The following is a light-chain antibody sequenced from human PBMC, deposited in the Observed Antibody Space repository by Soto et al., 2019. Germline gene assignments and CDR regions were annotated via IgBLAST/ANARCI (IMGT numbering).Light chain of an antibody. CDR2: EVT. CDR3: GSYADSISVL. J-gene: IGLJ3*02. CDR1: SSDVGAYNY. V-gene: IGLV2-8*01. Sequence: QSVLTQPPSASGYPGQSVTISCTGTSSDVGAYNYVSWYQQHPGKAPKLMIYEVTKRPSGVPDRFSGSKSGNTASLTVSGLQAEDDADYYCGSYADSISVLFGGGTKLTVL.